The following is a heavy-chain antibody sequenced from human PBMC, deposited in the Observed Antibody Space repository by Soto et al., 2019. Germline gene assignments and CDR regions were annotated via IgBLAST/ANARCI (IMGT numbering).Heavy chain of an antibody. Sequence: ASVKVSCKASGYTFTGYYMHWVRQAPGQGLEWMGWINPNSGGTNYAQKFQGWVTMTRDTSISTAYMELSRLRSDDTAVYYCAREKWELRDSVYYYYYGMDVWGQGTTVTVSS. V-gene: IGHV1-2*04. D-gene: IGHD1-7*01. J-gene: IGHJ6*02. CDR2: INPNSGGT. CDR3: AREKWELRDSVYYYYYGMDV. CDR1: GYTFTGYY.